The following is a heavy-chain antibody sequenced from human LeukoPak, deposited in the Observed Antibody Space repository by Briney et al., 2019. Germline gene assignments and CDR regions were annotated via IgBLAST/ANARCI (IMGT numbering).Heavy chain of an antibody. CDR2: INPNTGGT. D-gene: IGHD4-23*01. CDR3: ARGRLRWPSDGLDI. Sequence: GASVKVSCKASGNVFSGYFIHWVRQAPGQGLEWMAWINPNTGGTNSAQKFQGRVTMTRDTSINTAYMDLSGLTSADTAVYYCARGRLRWPSDGLDIWGQGTMVIVSS. CDR1: GNVFSGYF. V-gene: IGHV1-2*02. J-gene: IGHJ3*02.